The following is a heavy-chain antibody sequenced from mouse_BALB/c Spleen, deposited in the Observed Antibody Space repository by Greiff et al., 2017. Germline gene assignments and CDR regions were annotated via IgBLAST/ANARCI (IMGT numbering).Heavy chain of an antibody. V-gene: IGHV2-6-7*01. CDR2: IWGDGST. CDR3: ARDLDGSTYYYAMDY. CDR1: GFSLTGYG. J-gene: IGHJ4*01. D-gene: IGHD1-1*01. Sequence: QVQLQQSGPGLVAPSQSLSITCTVSGFSLTGYGVNWVRQPPGKGLEWLGMIWGDGSTDYNSALKSRLSISKDNSKSQVFLKMNSLQTDDTARYYCARDLDGSTYYYAMDYWGQGTSVTVSS.